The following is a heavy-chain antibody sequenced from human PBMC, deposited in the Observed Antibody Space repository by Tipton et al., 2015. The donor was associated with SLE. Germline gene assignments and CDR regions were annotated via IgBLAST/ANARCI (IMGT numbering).Heavy chain of an antibody. V-gene: IGHV4-34*01. CDR1: GGAFSGYY. CDR3: AGGSLTGDFDY. Sequence: LRLSCAVYGGAFSGYYWSWIRQPPGKGLEWIGEINHSGSTNYNPSLKSRVTISVDTSKNQFSLKLSSVTAADPAVYYCAGGSLTGDFDYWGQGTLVTVSS. D-gene: IGHD7-27*01. J-gene: IGHJ4*02. CDR2: INHSGST.